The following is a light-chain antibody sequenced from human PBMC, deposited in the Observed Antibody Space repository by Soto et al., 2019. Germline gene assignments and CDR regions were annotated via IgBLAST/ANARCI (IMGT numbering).Light chain of an antibody. Sequence: QSVLTQPASVSGSPGQSITISCTGTSSDVGGQKLVSWYQQHPGKAPKVLLYEGSERPSGVSDRFSGSKSGNTASLTISGVQAEDEADYYCCSYAGSTTWVFGGGTQLTVL. CDR3: CSYAGSTTWV. CDR2: EGS. CDR1: SSDVGGQKL. V-gene: IGLV2-23*01. J-gene: IGLJ3*02.